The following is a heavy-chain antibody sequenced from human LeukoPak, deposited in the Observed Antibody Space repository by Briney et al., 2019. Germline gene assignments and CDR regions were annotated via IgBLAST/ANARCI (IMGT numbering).Heavy chain of an antibody. Sequence: QTGGSLRLSCAASGFTFSSYAMSWVRQAPGKGLEWVSYISSSGSTIYYADSVKGRFTISRDNAKNSLYLQMNSLRAEDTAVYYCASDTLPEFGELFGYVNYWGQGTLVTVSS. J-gene: IGHJ4*02. V-gene: IGHV3-48*04. CDR3: ASDTLPEFGELFGYVNY. D-gene: IGHD3-10*01. CDR2: ISSSGSTI. CDR1: GFTFSSYA.